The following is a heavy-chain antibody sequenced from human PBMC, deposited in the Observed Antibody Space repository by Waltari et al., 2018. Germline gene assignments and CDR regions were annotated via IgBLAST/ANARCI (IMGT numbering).Heavy chain of an antibody. CDR1: GGSISSYY. CDR3: ARDAYCSSTSCYFGDAFDI. Sequence: QVQLQESGPGLVKPSETLSLTCTVSGGSISSYYWSWIRQPAGKGLEWIGRIYTSGSTNYNPSLKSRGTMSVDTSKNQFSLKLSSVTAADTAVYYCARDAYCSSTSCYFGDAFDIWGQGTMVTVSS. V-gene: IGHV4-4*07. D-gene: IGHD2-2*01. CDR2: IYTSGST. J-gene: IGHJ3*02.